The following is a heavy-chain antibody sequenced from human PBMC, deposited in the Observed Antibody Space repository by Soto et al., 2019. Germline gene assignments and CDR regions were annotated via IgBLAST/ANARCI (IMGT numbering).Heavy chain of an antibody. D-gene: IGHD3-22*01. CDR2: IIPIFGTA. CDR1: GGTFSSYA. J-gene: IGHJ4*02. Sequence: QVQLVQSGAEVKKPGSSVKVSCKASGGTFSSYAISWVRQAPGQGLEWMGGIIPIFGTANYAQKFQGRVTSTRDESTSTAYMELISLRSEDTAVYYCAGELFYDSICYYRISFDYWGQGTLGTGS. V-gene: IGHV1-69*05. CDR3: AGELFYDSICYYRISFDY.